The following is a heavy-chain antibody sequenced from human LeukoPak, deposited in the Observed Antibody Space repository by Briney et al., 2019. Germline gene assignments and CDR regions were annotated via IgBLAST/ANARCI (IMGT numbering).Heavy chain of an antibody. CDR1: GFTSSDYY. CDR2: ISSSGSTI. J-gene: IGHJ6*03. CDR3: AGVGYYDSSGYYLYYYYMDV. Sequence: GGSLRLSCAASGFTSSDYYMSRIRQAPGKGLEWVSYISSSGSTIYYADSVKGRFTISRDNAKNSLYLQMNSLRAEDTAVYYCAGVGYYDSSGYYLYYYYMDVWGKGTTVTVSS. V-gene: IGHV3-11*01. D-gene: IGHD3-22*01.